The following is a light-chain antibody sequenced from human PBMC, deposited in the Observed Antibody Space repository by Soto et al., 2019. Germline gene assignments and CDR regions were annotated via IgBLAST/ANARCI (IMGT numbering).Light chain of an antibody. J-gene: IGLJ2*01. CDR3: SSFAGNNNLV. Sequence: QSALTQPPSASGSPGQSVTISCTGTSSDVGGYNYVSWYQQHPGKAPKLMISEVSKRPSGVPDRFSGSKSGNTASLTVSGLQDEDDDDYYCSSFAGNNNLVFGGGTKLTVL. CDR1: SSDVGGYNY. V-gene: IGLV2-8*01. CDR2: EVS.